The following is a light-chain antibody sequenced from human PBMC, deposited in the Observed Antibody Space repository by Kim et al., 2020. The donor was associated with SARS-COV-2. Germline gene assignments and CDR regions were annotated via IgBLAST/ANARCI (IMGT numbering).Light chain of an antibody. V-gene: IGLV2-11*01. J-gene: IGLJ2*01. CDR2: DVS. CDR1: SSDVGGYNY. Sequence: QSALTQPRSVSGSPGQSVTISCTGTSSDVGGYNYVSWYQQHPGKAPKLMLYDVSKRPSGVPDRFSGSKSGNTASLTISGLQAEDEADYHCCSYAGSDILFGGGTQLTVL. CDR3: CSYAGSDIL.